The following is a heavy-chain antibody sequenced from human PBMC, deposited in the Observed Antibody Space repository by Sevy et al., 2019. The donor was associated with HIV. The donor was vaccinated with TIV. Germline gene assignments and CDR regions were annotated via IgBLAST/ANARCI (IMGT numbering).Heavy chain of an antibody. D-gene: IGHD6-6*01. Sequence: SETLSLTCTVSGGSISSSSYYWGWIRQPPGKGLEWIGSIYYSGSTYYNPSLKSRVTISVDTSKNQFSLKLSSVTAADTAVYYCAIEAARLDYFDYWGPGTLVTVSS. CDR3: AIEAARLDYFDY. CDR1: GGSISSSSYY. J-gene: IGHJ4*02. V-gene: IGHV4-39*01. CDR2: IYYSGST.